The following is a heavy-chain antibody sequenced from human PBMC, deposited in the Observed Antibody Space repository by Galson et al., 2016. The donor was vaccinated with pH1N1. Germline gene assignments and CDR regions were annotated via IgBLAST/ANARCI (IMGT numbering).Heavy chain of an antibody. D-gene: IGHD1-26*01. CDR1: GGSISNYY. Sequence: SETLSLTCTVSGGSISNYYWSWIRQPPGKGLEWIGYIFYTGTTTNYNPSFESRVSMSIDTSRTQFSLKMTSVTTADTAVYYCAREWDHTLDVWGQGTTVTVSS. V-gene: IGHV4-59*01. CDR3: AREWDHTLDV. CDR2: IFYTGTTT. J-gene: IGHJ6*02.